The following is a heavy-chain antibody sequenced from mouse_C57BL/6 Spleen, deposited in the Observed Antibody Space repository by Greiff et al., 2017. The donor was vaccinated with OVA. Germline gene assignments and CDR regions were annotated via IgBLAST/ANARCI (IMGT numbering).Heavy chain of an antibody. D-gene: IGHD2-10*02. J-gene: IGHJ4*01. CDR3: ARSEYVMTMDY. Sequence: QVQLQQSGAELVKPGASVKISCKASGYAFSSYWMNWVKQRPGKGLEWIGQIYPGDGDTNYNGKFKGKATLTADKSSSTAYMQLSSLTSEDSAVYFCARSEYVMTMDYWGQGTSVTVSS. CDR1: GYAFSSYW. V-gene: IGHV1-80*01. CDR2: IYPGDGDT.